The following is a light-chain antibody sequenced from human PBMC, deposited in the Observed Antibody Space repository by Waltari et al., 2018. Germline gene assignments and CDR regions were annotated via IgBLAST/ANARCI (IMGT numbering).Light chain of an antibody. CDR2: DVS. CDR3: SSYTTGSTLVV. V-gene: IGLV2-14*03. CDR1: SSDVGGYDY. J-gene: IGLJ2*01. Sequence: QSALTQPASVSGSPGQSITISCTGTSSDVGGYDYLSWYQQHPGKAPKLMIYDVSNRPSGVSNRFSGSKSGKTASLTISGLQAEDEADYYCSSYTTGSTLVVFGGGTKLTVL.